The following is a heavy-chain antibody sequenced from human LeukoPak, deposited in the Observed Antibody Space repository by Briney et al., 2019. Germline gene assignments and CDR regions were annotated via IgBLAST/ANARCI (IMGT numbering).Heavy chain of an antibody. CDR2: ISGTSSPR. Sequence: PGGSLRLSCAASGFTFSSYSMNWVRQAPGKGLEWVSYISGTSSPRYYADSVKGRFTITRDNALYLQMNSLRAEDTAVYYCARDVYGAYAIDYWGQGTLVTVSS. D-gene: IGHD4-17*01. CDR1: GFTFSSYS. CDR3: ARDVYGAYAIDY. J-gene: IGHJ4*02. V-gene: IGHV3-48*04.